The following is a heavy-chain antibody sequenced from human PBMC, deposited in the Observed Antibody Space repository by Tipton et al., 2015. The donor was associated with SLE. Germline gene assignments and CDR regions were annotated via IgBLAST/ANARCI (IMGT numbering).Heavy chain of an antibody. V-gene: IGHV4-59*08. D-gene: IGHD2-8*01. Sequence: TLSLTCTVSGDSISGYYWSWIRQPPGKGLEWIGYIYSSGSTNYNPSLKTRVTISVDTSKNQFSLKLNSVTAADTAVYYCVRLRSKVLIDYWGQGTLVTVSS. J-gene: IGHJ4*02. CDR1: GDSISGYY. CDR2: IYSSGST. CDR3: VRLRSKVLIDY.